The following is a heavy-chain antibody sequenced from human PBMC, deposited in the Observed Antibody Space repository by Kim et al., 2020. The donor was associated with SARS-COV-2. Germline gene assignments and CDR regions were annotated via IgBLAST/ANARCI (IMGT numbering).Heavy chain of an antibody. V-gene: IGHV3-33*01. D-gene: IGHD3-22*01. CDR2: IWYDGSNK. CDR1: GFTFSSYG. Sequence: GGSLRLSCAASGFTFSSYGMHWVRQAPGKGLEWVAVIWYDGSNKYYADSVKGRFTISRDNSKNTLYLQMNSLRAEDTAVYYCARDSPYYYDSSGYYALPDYWGQGTLVTVSS. CDR3: ARDSPYYYDSSGYYALPDY. J-gene: IGHJ4*02.